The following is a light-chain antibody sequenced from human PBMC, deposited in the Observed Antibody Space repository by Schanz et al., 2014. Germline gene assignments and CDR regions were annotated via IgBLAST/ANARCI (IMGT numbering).Light chain of an antibody. V-gene: IGLV2-8*01. CDR2: EVT. CDR3: SSYTSSSPWV. J-gene: IGLJ3*02. CDR1: SSDIGGYNF. Sequence: QSALTQPPSASGSPGQSVTISCTGTSSDIGGYNFVSWYQQHPGEAPKLMMYEVTKRPSGVPDRFSGSKSGNTASLTISGLQAEDEADYYCSSYTSSSPWVFGGGTKLTVL.